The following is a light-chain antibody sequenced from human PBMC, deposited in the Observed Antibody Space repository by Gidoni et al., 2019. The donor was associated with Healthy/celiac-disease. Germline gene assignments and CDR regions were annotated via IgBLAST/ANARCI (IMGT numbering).Light chain of an antibody. V-gene: IGKV3-11*01. CDR2: DAS. CDR1: QSVSSY. CDR3: QQRSNWPRT. Sequence: EIVLTQSPATLSLSPGERATLSCRAGQSVSSYLAWYQQKPGQAPRLLIYDASNRATGIPARFSGSGSGTDFTLTISSLEPEDFAVYYCQQRSNWPRTFGQXTKVEIK. J-gene: IGKJ1*01.